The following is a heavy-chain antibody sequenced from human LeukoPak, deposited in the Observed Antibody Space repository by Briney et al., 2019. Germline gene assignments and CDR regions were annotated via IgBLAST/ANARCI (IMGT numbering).Heavy chain of an antibody. CDR1: GYTFTDYY. D-gene: IGHD3-16*02. V-gene: IGHV1-2*02. CDR3: ARLTEGDYVWGSYRKLAWFDP. J-gene: IGHJ5*02. CDR2: ISPNSGGT. Sequence: ASVKVSCKASGYTFTDYYMHWVRQAPGQGLEWMGWISPNSGGTNYAQKFQGRVTMTRDTSITKAYMELSRVRSDDTAVYYCARLTEGDYVWGSYRKLAWFDPGGQGTLVTVSS.